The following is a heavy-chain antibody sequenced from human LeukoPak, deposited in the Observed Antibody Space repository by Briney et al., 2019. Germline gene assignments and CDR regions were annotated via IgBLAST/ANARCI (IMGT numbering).Heavy chain of an antibody. CDR3: ITVERWLLNTSPY. CDR1: GFSFSSYE. D-gene: IGHD5-24*01. J-gene: IGHJ4*02. V-gene: IGHV3-48*03. Sequence: GGSLRLSCAASGFSFSSYEMNWVRQAPGKGLEWVSYISASGTTIYYADSVKGRFTISRDNAEKSLYLQMNSLKTEDTAVYYCITVERWLLNTSPYWGQGTLVTVSS. CDR2: ISASGTTI.